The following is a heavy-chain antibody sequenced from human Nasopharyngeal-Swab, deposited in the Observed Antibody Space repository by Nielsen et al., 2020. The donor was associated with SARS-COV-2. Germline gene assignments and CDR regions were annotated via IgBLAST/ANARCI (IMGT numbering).Heavy chain of an antibody. D-gene: IGHD4-17*01. V-gene: IGHV4-39*01. CDR3: ARHGTTVTRNYAFDI. J-gene: IGHJ3*02. CDR2: IYYSGST. Sequence: WIRQPPGKGLEWIGSIYYSGSTYYNPSLKSRVTISVDKSKNQFSLKLSSVTAADTAVYYCARHGTTVTRNYAFDIWGQGTTVTVSS.